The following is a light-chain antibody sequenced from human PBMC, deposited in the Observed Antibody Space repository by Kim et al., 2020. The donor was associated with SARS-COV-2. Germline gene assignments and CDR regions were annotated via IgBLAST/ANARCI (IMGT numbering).Light chain of an antibody. J-gene: IGLJ3*02. CDR1: KLGDKY. CDR2: QDS. Sequence: SYELTQPPSVSVSPGQTASITCSGDKLGDKYACWYQQKPGQSPVLVIYQDSKRPSGIPERFSGSNSGNTATLTISGTQAMDEADYYCQAWDSTWVFGGWT. V-gene: IGLV3-1*01. CDR3: QAWDSTWV.